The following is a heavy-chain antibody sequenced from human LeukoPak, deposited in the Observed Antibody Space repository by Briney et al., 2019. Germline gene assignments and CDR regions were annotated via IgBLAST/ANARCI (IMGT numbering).Heavy chain of an antibody. Sequence: GGSLRLSCAASGFTFSSYAMHWVRQAPGKGLEWVAVISYDGSNKYYADSVKGRFTISRDNSKNTLYLQMNSLRAEDTAVYYCAREIEGFGELFYWGQGTLVTVSS. CDR3: AREIEGFGELFY. V-gene: IGHV3-30*04. CDR2: ISYDGSNK. D-gene: IGHD3-10*01. J-gene: IGHJ4*02. CDR1: GFTFSSYA.